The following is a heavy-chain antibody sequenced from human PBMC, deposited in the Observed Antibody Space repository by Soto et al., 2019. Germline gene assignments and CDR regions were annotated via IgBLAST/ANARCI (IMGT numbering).Heavy chain of an antibody. J-gene: IGHJ4*02. Sequence: LSLTCTVSGGSISSGGYYWSWIRQHPGKGLEWIGYIYYSGSTYYNPSLKSRVTISVDTSKNQFSLKLSSVTAADTAVYYCARGVKEYSSSWIGTIIDYWGQGTLVTVSS. CDR3: ARGVKEYSSSWIGTIIDY. CDR1: GGSISSGGYY. V-gene: IGHV4-31*03. D-gene: IGHD6-6*01. CDR2: IYYSGST.